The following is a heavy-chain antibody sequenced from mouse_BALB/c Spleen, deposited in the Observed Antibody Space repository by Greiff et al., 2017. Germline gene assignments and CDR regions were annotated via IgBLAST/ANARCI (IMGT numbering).Heavy chain of an antibody. Sequence: VQLQQSGPELVKPGASVKISCKASGYTFTSYDINWVKQRPGQGLEWIGEIKPSNGSTNYNEKFKSKATLTVDKSSSTAYMQLSSLTSEDSAVYYCARGDWDYAMDYWGQGTSVTVSS. J-gene: IGHJ4*01. V-gene: IGHV1S81*02. CDR2: IKPSNGST. D-gene: IGHD4-1*01. CDR3: ARGDWDYAMDY. CDR1: GYTFTSYD.